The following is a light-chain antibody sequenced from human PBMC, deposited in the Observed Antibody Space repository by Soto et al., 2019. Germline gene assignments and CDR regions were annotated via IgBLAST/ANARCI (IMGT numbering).Light chain of an antibody. CDR1: SSDVGAYDY. CDR2: GVN. Sequence: QSVLTQPPSASGSPGQSVTISCTGTSSDVGAYDYVSWHQQHPGKAPKVIIYGVNKRPSGVPDRFSGSKSGNTASLTVSGLQAEDEADYYCSSYAGTNNYVLGIGTKVTVL. V-gene: IGLV2-8*01. CDR3: SSYAGTNNYV. J-gene: IGLJ1*01.